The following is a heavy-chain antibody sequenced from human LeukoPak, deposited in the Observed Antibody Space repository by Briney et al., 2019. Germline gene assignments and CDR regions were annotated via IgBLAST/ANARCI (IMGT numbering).Heavy chain of an antibody. D-gene: IGHD2-15*01. J-gene: IGHJ3*02. CDR2: IYPGDSDT. CDR1: GYSFTSYW. V-gene: IGHV5-51*01. CDR3: ARRGYCSGGSCYSNALDI. Sequence: HGESLKISCKGSGYSFTSYWIGWVRQMPGKGLEWMGIIYPGDSDTRYSPSFQGQVTISADKSISTAYLQWSSLKASDTAMYYCARRGYCSGGSCYSNALDIWGQGTMVTVSS.